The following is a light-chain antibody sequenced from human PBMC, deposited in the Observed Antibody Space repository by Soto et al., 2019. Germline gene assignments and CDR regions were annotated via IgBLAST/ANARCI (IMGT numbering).Light chain of an antibody. Sequence: QSVVTQPPSASGTPGQRVTIACSGSTSNIGSKFVYWYQQNPGTAPKLLIYANDQRPSGVPDRFSGSKSGTSASLAISGLRSEDEADYYCVAWESTLSAWVFGGGTTLTVL. CDR2: AND. CDR3: VAWESTLSAWV. CDR1: TSNIGSKF. J-gene: IGLJ3*02. V-gene: IGLV1-47*01.